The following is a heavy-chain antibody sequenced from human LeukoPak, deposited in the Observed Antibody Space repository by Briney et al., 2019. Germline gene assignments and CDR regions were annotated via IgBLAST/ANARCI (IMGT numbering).Heavy chain of an antibody. D-gene: IGHD3/OR15-3a*01. Sequence: GGSLRLSCAVSGFTFSNAWMSWVRQAPGKGLEWVGRIKSKSDGGTTAYAAPVKGRFSISRDDSKNTLFLQMNSLKTEDTAVYYCTTDRRGYMYDFPSYCGEGTLVTVSS. CDR2: IKSKSDGGTT. CDR3: TTDRRGYMYDFPSY. CDR1: GFTFSNAW. V-gene: IGHV3-15*01. J-gene: IGHJ4*02.